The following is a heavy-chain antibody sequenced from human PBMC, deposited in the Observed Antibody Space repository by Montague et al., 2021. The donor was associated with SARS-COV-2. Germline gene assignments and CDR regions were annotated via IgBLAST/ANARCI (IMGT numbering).Heavy chain of an antibody. V-gene: IGHV3-21*01. CDR1: GFTFSSYS. J-gene: IGHJ4*02. CDR3: ARDHHYDILTGYYGD. CDR2: ISSSSSYI. Sequence: SLRLSCAASGFTFSSYSMNWVRQAPGKGLEWVSSISSSSSYIYYADSVKGRSTISRDNAKNSLYQQMNSLRAEDTAVYYCARDHHYDILTGYYGDWGQGTLVTVSS. D-gene: IGHD3-9*01.